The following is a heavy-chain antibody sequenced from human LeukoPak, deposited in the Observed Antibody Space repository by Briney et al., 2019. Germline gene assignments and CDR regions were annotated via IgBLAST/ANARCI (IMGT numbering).Heavy chain of an antibody. J-gene: IGHJ4*02. D-gene: IGHD1-26*01. Sequence: ASVKVSCKASGGTFSSYAISWVRQAPGQGLEWMGGIIPIFGTANYAQKFQGRVTITTDESTSTAYMELSSLRSEGTAVYYCARALWELLPFDYWGQGTLVTVSS. CDR1: GGTFSSYA. CDR3: ARALWELLPFDY. V-gene: IGHV1-69*05. CDR2: IIPIFGTA.